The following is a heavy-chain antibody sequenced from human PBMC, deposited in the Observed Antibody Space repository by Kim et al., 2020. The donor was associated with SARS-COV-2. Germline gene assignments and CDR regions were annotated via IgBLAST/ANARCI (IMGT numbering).Heavy chain of an antibody. J-gene: IGHJ4*02. Sequence: GGSLRLSCAASGFTFSSYSMNWVRQAPGKGLEWVSSISSSSYIYYADSVKGRFTISRDNAKNSLYLQMNSLRAEDTAVYYCASTYPGWGSGDYWGQGTLVTVSS. CDR2: ISSSSYI. D-gene: IGHD3-16*01. V-gene: IGHV3-21*04. CDR3: ASTYPGWGSGDY. CDR1: GFTFSSYS.